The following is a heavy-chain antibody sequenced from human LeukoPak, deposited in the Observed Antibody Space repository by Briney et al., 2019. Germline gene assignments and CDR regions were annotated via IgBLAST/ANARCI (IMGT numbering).Heavy chain of an antibody. CDR1: GGSFSGYY. CDR2: INHSGST. CDR3: ARVRAYGDDY. Sequence: PSETLSLTCAVYGGSFSGYYWSWIRQPPGKGLEWIGEINHSGSTNYNPSLKSRVTISVDTSKNQFSLKLSSVTAADTAVYYRARVRAYGDDYWGQGTLVTVSS. D-gene: IGHD4-17*01. V-gene: IGHV4-34*01. J-gene: IGHJ4*02.